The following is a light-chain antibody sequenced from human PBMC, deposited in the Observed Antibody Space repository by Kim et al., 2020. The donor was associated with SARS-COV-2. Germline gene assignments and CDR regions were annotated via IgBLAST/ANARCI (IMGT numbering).Light chain of an antibody. CDR3: CSYAGSYWV. J-gene: IGLJ3*02. Sequence: PGQSVTISCTGTSGDVGGYNYVSWYQQHPGKAPKLMIYDVSKRPSGVPDRFSGSKSGNTASLTISGLQAEDEADYYCCSYAGSYWVFGGGTELTVL. CDR2: DVS. V-gene: IGLV2-11*01. CDR1: SGDVGGYNY.